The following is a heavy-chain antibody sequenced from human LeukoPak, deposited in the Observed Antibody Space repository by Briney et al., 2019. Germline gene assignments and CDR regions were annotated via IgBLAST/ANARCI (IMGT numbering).Heavy chain of an antibody. Sequence: GGSLRLSCATSGFTFLGYWMTWVRQAPGKGLEWVANIKQDGSEQYYVDSVKGRFTISRDNARNSLYLQMNSLRAEDTAVYYCARGITTGIDLFDPWGQGTLVTVSS. V-gene: IGHV3-7*01. CDR3: ARGITTGIDLFDP. CDR1: GFTFLGYW. J-gene: IGHJ5*02. CDR2: IKQDGSEQ. D-gene: IGHD1-14*01.